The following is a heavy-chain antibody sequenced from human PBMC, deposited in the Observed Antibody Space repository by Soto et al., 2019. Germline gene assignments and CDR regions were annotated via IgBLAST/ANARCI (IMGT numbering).Heavy chain of an antibody. D-gene: IGHD6-6*01. CDR2: ITGDGRSR. CDR1: GFTFSRDW. Sequence: GGSLRLSCSASGFTFSRDWMHWVRQAPGKGLVWVASITGDGRSRTYADSVKGRFTISRDNAKNTVYLQMNSLRAEDTAVYYCARIGYSSSCFDYWGQGIPVTVSS. CDR3: ARIGYSSSCFDY. V-gene: IGHV3-74*01. J-gene: IGHJ4*02.